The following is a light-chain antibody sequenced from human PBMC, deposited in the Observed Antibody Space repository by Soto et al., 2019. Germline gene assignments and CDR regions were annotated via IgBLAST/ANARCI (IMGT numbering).Light chain of an antibody. CDR1: QILLDSDDGNTY. CDR3: QLYGNSPP. CDR2: ASV. Sequence: DIVMTQTPLSRPVTPGEPASIPCRSSQILLDSDDGNTYLDWYLQKPGQRPRLLIYASVNRATGLPDRFSGSASGTDFTLTINRLEPEDFAVYYCQLYGNSPPVGPGTRLEIK. V-gene: IGKV2-40*01. J-gene: IGKJ5*01.